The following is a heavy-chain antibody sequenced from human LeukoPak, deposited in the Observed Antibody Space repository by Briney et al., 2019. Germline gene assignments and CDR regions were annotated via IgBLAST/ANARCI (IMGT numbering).Heavy chain of an antibody. J-gene: IGHJ4*02. CDR1: GGTFSSYA. Sequence: ASVKVSCKASGGTFSSYAISWVRQAPRQGLEWMGGNIPIFGTANYAQKFQGRVTITTDESTSTAYMELSSLRSEDTAVYYCATRVISGYDSHYFDYWGQGTLVTVSS. D-gene: IGHD5-12*01. V-gene: IGHV1-69*05. CDR3: ATRVISGYDSHYFDY. CDR2: NIPIFGTA.